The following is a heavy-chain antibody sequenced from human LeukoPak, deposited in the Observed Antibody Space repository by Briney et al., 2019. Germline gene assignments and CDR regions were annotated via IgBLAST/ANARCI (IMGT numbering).Heavy chain of an antibody. CDR3: ASLPTGGRSTSDY. Sequence: GGSLSLSCAASGFTFDDYGMSWVRQAPGKGLEWVSGINWNGGSTGYADSVKGRFTISRDNAKNSLYLQMNSLRAEDTALYYCASLPTGGRSTSDYWGQGTLVTVSS. D-gene: IGHD2-2*01. CDR1: GFTFDDYG. V-gene: IGHV3-20*04. CDR2: INWNGGST. J-gene: IGHJ4*02.